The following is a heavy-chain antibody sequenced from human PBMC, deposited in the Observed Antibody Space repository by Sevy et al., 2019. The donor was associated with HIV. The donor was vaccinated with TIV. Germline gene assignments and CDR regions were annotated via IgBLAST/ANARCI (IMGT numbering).Heavy chain of an antibody. Sequence: ASMKVSCKASGYTFTNYAIHWVRQAPGQRLEWMGWINGDNGNTQFSKKFQGRVTITRDTSASTAYMQLSSLRSEDTGVYYCARDGATAWFFFYGMDVWGQGTTVTVSS. V-gene: IGHV1-3*01. CDR1: GYTFTNYA. J-gene: IGHJ6*02. D-gene: IGHD5-18*01. CDR3: ARDGATAWFFFYGMDV. CDR2: INGDNGNT.